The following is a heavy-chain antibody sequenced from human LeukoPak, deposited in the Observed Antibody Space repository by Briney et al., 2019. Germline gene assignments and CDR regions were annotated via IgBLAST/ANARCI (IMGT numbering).Heavy chain of an antibody. CDR1: GGSITNYY. V-gene: IGHV4-59*01. J-gene: IGHJ4*02. CDR3: ARDSLYSSSCGH. D-gene: IGHD6-13*01. CDR2: SYYNGNT. Sequence: PSETLSLTCTVSGGSITNYYWSWIRQPPGKGLEWIGFSYYNGNTNYNPSLKSRVTISVDMSKNQFSLSLRSVTAADTAVYYCARDSLYSSSCGHWGQGTLVTVSS.